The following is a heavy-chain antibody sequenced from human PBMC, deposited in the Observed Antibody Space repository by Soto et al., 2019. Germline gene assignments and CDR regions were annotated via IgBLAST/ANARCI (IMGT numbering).Heavy chain of an antibody. D-gene: IGHD3-9*01. CDR3: ARDPGWRGYYDILTGHHYYGMDV. CDR2: ISAYNGNT. J-gene: IGHJ6*02. CDR1: GYTFTSYG. V-gene: IGHV1-18*01. Sequence: GASVKVSCKASGYTFTSYGISWVRQAPGQGLEWMGWISAYNGNTNYAQKLQGRVTMTTDTSTSTAYMELRSLRSDDTAVYYCARDPGWRGYYDILTGHHYYGMDVWGQGTTVTVSS.